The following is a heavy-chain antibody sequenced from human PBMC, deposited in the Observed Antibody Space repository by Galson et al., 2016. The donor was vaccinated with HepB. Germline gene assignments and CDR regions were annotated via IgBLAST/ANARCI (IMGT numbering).Heavy chain of an antibody. CDR3: ATWGFTLGVDH. D-gene: IGHD3-16*01. J-gene: IGHJ4*02. CDR2: ISISSSYT. CDR1: GFTFSDYY. Sequence: SLRLSCAASGFTFSDYYMSWIRQAPGKGLEWVSYISISSSYTNYADSVKGRFTISRDNSEHTLYLQMNSLRTEDTAMYYCATWGFTLGVDHWGQGILVTVSS. V-gene: IGHV3-11*06.